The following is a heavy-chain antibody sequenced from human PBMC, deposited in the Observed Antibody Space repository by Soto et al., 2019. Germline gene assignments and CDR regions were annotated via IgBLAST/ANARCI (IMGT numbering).Heavy chain of an antibody. Sequence: SETLSLTCTVSGGSISSYYWSWIRQPPGKGLEWIGYIYYSGSTNYNPSLKSRVTISVDTSKNQFSLKLSSVTAADTAVYYCARAGVRTIFGVVITPNFDYWGQGTLVTVSS. CDR3: ARAGVRTIFGVVITPNFDY. CDR1: GGSISSYY. J-gene: IGHJ4*02. V-gene: IGHV4-59*01. CDR2: IYYSGST. D-gene: IGHD3-3*01.